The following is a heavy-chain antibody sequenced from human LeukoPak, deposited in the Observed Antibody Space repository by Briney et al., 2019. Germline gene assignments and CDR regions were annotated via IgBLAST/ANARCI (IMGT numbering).Heavy chain of an antibody. D-gene: IGHD1-26*01. CDR2: IYYSGST. Sequence: SETLSLTCTVSGGSISSYYWSWIRQPPGKGLEWIGYIYYSGSTNYNPSLKSRVTISVDTSKNQFSLKLSSVTAADTAVYYCARDPGGGATTFDYWGQGTLVTVSP. CDR1: GGSISSYY. J-gene: IGHJ4*02. V-gene: IGHV4-59*01. CDR3: ARDPGGGATTFDY.